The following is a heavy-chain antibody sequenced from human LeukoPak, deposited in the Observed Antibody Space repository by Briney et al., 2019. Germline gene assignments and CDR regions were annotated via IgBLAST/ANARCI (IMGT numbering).Heavy chain of an antibody. CDR1: GGTFSSYA. J-gene: IGHJ4*02. D-gene: IGHD6-19*01. V-gene: IGHV1-69*13. CDR2: IIPIFGTA. CDR3: ASSSVAGLYYFDY. Sequence: SVKVSCKASGGTFSSYAISWVRQAPGQGLEWMGGIIPIFGTANYAQKFQGRVTITADESTSTAYMELSSLRSEDTAVYYCASSSVAGLYYFDYWGLGTLVTVSS.